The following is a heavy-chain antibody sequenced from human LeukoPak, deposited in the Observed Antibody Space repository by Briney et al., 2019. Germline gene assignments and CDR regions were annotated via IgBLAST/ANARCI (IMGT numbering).Heavy chain of an antibody. CDR3: ARVHRKYDSSGSLSSD. Sequence: GASVKVSCKASGYTFTGYYMYWVRQAPGQGLEWMGWINPNSGDTNYPQRFQGRVTLTRDTSINTAYMELSGLRSDDTAMYYCARVHRKYDSSGSLSSDWGQGTLVTVSS. V-gene: IGHV1-2*02. J-gene: IGHJ4*02. CDR1: GYTFTGYY. CDR2: INPNSGDT. D-gene: IGHD3-22*01.